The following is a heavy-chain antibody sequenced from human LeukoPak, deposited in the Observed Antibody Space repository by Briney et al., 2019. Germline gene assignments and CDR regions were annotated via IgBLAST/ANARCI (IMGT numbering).Heavy chain of an antibody. CDR2: ISYDGSNK. CDR1: GFTFSSYG. J-gene: IGHJ4*02. D-gene: IGHD5-18*01. Sequence: GGSLRLSCAASGFTFSSYGMYWVRQAPGKGLEWVAVISYDGSNKYYADSVKGRFTISRDNSKNTLYLQMNSLRAEDTAVYYCAGGPTAMAALDYWGQGTLVTVSS. CDR3: AGGPTAMAALDY. V-gene: IGHV3-30*03.